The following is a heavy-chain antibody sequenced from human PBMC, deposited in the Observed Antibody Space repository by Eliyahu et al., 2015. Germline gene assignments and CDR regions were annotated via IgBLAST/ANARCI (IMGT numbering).Heavy chain of an antibody. J-gene: IGHJ4*02. CDR1: GYSFSSYG. CDR3: ARDERIVGATTISDY. D-gene: IGHD1-26*01. CDR2: INVYNGRT. Sequence: EVKKPGASVRVSCKASGYSFSSYGISWVRQAPGQGFEWMGWINVYNGRTDYPQKFQGRVTMTTDTSTSTAYMELRSLRSDDTAVYYCARDERIVGATTISDYWGQGTLVTVSS. V-gene: IGHV1-18*04.